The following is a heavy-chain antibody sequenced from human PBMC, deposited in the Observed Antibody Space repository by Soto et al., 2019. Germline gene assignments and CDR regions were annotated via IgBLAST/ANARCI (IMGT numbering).Heavy chain of an antibody. CDR3: ARLLCLTGYFNNNSFDPWGQGQKGWFDP. CDR2: IYYSGST. V-gene: IGHV4-39*01. D-gene: IGHD3-9*01. J-gene: IGHJ5*02. Sequence: SETLSLTCTVSGGSISSSSYYWGWIRQPPGKGLEWIGSIYYSGSTYYNPSLKSRVTISVDTSKNQFSLKLSSVTAADTAVYYCARLLCLTGYFNNNSFDPWGQGQKGWFDPWGQGTLVTVSS. CDR1: GGSISSSSYY.